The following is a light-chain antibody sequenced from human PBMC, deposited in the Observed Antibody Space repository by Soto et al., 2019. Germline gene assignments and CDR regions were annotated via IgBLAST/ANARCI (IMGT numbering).Light chain of an antibody. CDR2: AAS. CDR3: QQYYSYPPT. Sequence: AIRMTQSPTSFSASTGDRVTITCRPSQGISSYLAWYQQKPGKAPKLLIYAASTLQSGVPSRFSGSGSGTDFTLTISCLQSEDFATYYGQQYYSYPPTFGQGTKV. V-gene: IGKV1-8*01. J-gene: IGKJ1*01. CDR1: QGISSY.